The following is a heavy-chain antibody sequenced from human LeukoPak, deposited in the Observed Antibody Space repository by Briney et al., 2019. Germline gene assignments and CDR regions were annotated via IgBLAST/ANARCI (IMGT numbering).Heavy chain of an antibody. Sequence: GGSLRLSCAASGFTFSDYEMNWVRQAPGKGLEWISYISTAGSTKYYAESVKGRFTISRDNAKNSLYLQMNSLRDEDMAVYYCARVKGHSRGSYSFDYWGQGTLVTVSS. CDR2: ISTAGSTK. CDR1: GFTFSDYE. V-gene: IGHV3-48*02. D-gene: IGHD1-26*01. J-gene: IGHJ4*02. CDR3: ARVKGHSRGSYSFDY.